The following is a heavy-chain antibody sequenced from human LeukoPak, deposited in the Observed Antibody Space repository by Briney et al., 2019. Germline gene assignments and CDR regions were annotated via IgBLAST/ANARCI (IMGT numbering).Heavy chain of an antibody. D-gene: IGHD2-21*02. CDR3: GRERVVVTAGAFDI. CDR1: RYTFTSYG. Sequence: ASEKVSCKASRYTFTSYGISWVRQAPGHGLEWMGWISAYNGNTNYAQKPQHKVTITTYTSPTTPHMERRSLRSDDTAVYYCGRERVVVTAGAFDIWGQGTMVTVSS. CDR2: ISAYNGNT. V-gene: IGHV1-18*01. J-gene: IGHJ3*02.